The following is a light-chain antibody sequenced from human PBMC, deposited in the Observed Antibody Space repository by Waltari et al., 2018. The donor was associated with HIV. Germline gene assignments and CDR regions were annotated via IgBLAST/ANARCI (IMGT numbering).Light chain of an antibody. CDR1: SSNIGRNY. Sequence: QSVLTQPPSASGTPGQRVTISCSGSSSNIGRNYVYWYQQLPGTAPKLLIYRNNQRTLGVPDRFAGSTAGTSASLAISGLRSEDEADYYCAAWDDSLSAHYVFGTGTKVTVL. V-gene: IGLV1-47*01. J-gene: IGLJ1*01. CDR3: AAWDDSLSAHYV. CDR2: RNN.